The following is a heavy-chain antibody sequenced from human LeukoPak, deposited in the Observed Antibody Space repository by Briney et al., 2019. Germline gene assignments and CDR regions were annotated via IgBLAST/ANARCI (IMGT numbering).Heavy chain of an antibody. CDR1: GFTFDDYA. CDR3: ASLTATQYCSSTSCYSAFDI. CDR2: ISWSSGSI. D-gene: IGHD2-2*02. J-gene: IGHJ3*02. Sequence: GGSLRLSCAASGFTFDDYAMHWVRQAPGKGLEWVSGISWSSGSIGYADSVKGRFTISRDNAKNSLYLQMNSLRAEDTALYYCASLTATQYCSSTSCYSAFDIWGQGTMVTVSS. V-gene: IGHV3-9*01.